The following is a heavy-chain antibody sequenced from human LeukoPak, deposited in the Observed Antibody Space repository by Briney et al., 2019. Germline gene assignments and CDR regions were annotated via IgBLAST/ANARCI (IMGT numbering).Heavy chain of an antibody. CDR3: ARDFRRSYFDP. V-gene: IGHV1-2*02. J-gene: IGHJ5*02. Sequence: ASVKVSCKASGYPFTGYYIHWVRQAPGQGFEWMGWINSNIGDTSYAQKFQGRITLTRDTSISTTYMELRSLTSDDTAVYYCARDFRRSYFDPWGQGTLVTVSS. CDR2: INSNIGDT. CDR1: GYPFTGYY. D-gene: IGHD1-26*01.